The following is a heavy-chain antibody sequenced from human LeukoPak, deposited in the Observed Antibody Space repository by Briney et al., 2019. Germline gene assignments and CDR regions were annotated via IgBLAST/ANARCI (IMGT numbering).Heavy chain of an antibody. D-gene: IGHD3-9*01. CDR3: ARVFAPNKASDY. CDR2: INHSGST. V-gene: IGHV4-34*01. CDR1: GGSFSGYY. J-gene: IGHJ4*02. Sequence: PSETLSLTCAVYGGSFSGYYWSWIRQPPGKGLEWIGEINHSGSTNYNPSLKSRVTISVDTSKNQFSLKLSSVTAADTAVYYCARVFAPNKASDYWGQGTLVTVSS.